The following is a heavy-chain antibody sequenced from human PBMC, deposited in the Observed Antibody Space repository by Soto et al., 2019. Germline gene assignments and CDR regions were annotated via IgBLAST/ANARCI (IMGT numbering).Heavy chain of an antibody. D-gene: IGHD2-15*01. J-gene: IGHJ4*02. V-gene: IGHV4-34*01. Sequence: PSETLSLTCAVYGGSFSGYYWSWIRQPPGKGLGWIGEINHSGSTNYNPSLKSRVTISVDTSKNQFSLKLSSVTAADTAVYYCANVNYCSGGSCYSYYFDSWGQGTLVTVSS. CDR1: GGSFSGYY. CDR3: ANVNYCSGGSCYSYYFDS. CDR2: INHSGST.